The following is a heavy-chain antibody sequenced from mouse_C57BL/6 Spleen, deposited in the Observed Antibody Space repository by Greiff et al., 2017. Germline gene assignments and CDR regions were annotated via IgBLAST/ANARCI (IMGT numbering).Heavy chain of an antibody. CDR3: VGVGIYYDYDWYFDV. D-gene: IGHD2-4*01. CDR2: ISSKSSNYAS. CDR1: GFTFNTYA. V-gene: IGHV10-3*01. Sequence: EVQLVESGGGLVQPKGSLNFSCAASGFTFNTYAMHWVRQAPGQGLEWVARISSKSSNYASYYAVSVKDRFTISRDDSQSMLYLQMNNLKTEDTALYYCVGVGIYYDYDWYFDVWGTGTTVTVSS. J-gene: IGHJ1*03.